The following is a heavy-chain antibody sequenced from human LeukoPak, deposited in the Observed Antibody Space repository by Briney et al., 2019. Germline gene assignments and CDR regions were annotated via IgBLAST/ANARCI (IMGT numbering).Heavy chain of an antibody. J-gene: IGHJ3*02. V-gene: IGHV4-59*01. Sequence: PSETLSLTCTVSGGSISSYYWSWLRQPPGKGLEWIGYIYYSGSTNYNPSLKSRVTISVDTSKNQFSLKLSSVTAADTAVYYCAREGTDDAFDIWGQGTMVTVSS. CDR1: GGSISSYY. CDR3: AREGTDDAFDI. CDR2: IYYSGST.